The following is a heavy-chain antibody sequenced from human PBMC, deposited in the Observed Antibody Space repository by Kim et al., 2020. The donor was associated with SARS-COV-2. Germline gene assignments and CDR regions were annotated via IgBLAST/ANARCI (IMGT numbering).Heavy chain of an antibody. Sequence: GGSLRLSCVASGFTFDTYAMSWVRQAPGKGLEWVSVISCGAVNKFYADSVRGRFTISRDNSKNTLYLQMNSLRDEDTALYYCAKLVIMDGYNYFYYYAT. CDR3: AKLVIMDGYNYFYYYAT. V-gene: IGHV3-23*01. J-gene: IGHJ6*01. D-gene: IGHD3-9*01. CDR2: ISCGAVNK. CDR1: GFTFDTYA.